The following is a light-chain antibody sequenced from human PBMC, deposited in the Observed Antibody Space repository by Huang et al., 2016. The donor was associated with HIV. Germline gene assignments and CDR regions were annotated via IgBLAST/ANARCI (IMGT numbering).Light chain of an antibody. CDR2: AAS. CDR1: QGIANS. V-gene: IGKV1-NL1*01. CDR3: QQYYSTPFT. Sequence: DIQMTQSPSSLSASVGDRVTITCRASQGIANSLAWDQQKPGKAPKLLLYAASRLESGVPSRFSGSGSATHYTLTINSLQPEDFATYYCQQYYSTPFTFGPGTKVDIK. J-gene: IGKJ3*01.